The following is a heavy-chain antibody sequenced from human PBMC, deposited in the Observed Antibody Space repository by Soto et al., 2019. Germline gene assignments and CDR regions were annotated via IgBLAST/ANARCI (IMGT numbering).Heavy chain of an antibody. Sequence: GGSLRLSCAASGFTFSDYDMRWIRQAPGKGLEWISDITSSGSHTNYADSVKGRFTISRDNAKNSLYLQMNSPRVEDTAVYYCARGEGRYSYGRLGDYWGQGALVTVSS. D-gene: IGHD5-18*01. CDR2: ITSSGSHT. V-gene: IGHV3-11*05. CDR1: GFTFSDYD. CDR3: ARGEGRYSYGRLGDY. J-gene: IGHJ4*02.